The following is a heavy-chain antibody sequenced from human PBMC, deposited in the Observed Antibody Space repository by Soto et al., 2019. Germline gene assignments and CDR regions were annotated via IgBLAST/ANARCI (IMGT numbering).Heavy chain of an antibody. Sequence: QVQLQQWGAGLLKPSETLSLTCAVYGGSFSGYYWSWIRQPPGRGLAWIGEINHSGSTNYNPSLQSRVTMSVDTSKYQFSLKLSSVTAADPAVYFCARAVGGYDFWSASYYYYYYLDVWGKGTTVTVSS. V-gene: IGHV4-34*01. J-gene: IGHJ6*03. CDR3: ARAVGGYDFWSASYYYYYYLDV. CDR2: INHSGST. CDR1: GGSFSGYY. D-gene: IGHD3-3*01.